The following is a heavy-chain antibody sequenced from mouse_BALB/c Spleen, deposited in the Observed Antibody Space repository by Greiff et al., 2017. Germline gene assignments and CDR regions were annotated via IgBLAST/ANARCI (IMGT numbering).Heavy chain of an antibody. D-gene: IGHD2-1*01. CDR2: IFPGSGNT. V-gene: IGHV1-66*01. CDR1: GYSFTSYY. Sequence: QVQLQQSGPELVKPGASVKISCKASGYSFTSYYIHWVKQRPGQGLEWIGWIFPGSGNTKYNEKFKGKATLTADTSSSTAYMQLSSLTSEDSAVYFCARGRDGNSLAYWGQGTLVTVSA. J-gene: IGHJ3*01. CDR3: ARGRDGNSLAY.